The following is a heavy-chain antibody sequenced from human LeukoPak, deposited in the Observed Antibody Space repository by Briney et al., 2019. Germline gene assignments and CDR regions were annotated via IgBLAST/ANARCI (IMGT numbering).Heavy chain of an antibody. CDR1: GGSISSYY. CDR3: ARGGSGWPEYYFDY. CDR2: IYYSGST. J-gene: IGHJ4*02. D-gene: IGHD6-19*01. V-gene: IGHV4-59*01. Sequence: TSETLSLTCTVSGGSISSYYWSWIRQPPGKGLEWIGYIYYSGSTNYNPSLKSRVTISVDTSKNQFSLKLSSVTAADTAVYYCARGGSGWPEYYFDYWGQGTLVTVSS.